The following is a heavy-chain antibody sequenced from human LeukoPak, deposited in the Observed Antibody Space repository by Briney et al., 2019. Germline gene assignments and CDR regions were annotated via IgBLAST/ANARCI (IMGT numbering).Heavy chain of an antibody. CDR1: GFTFSSYS. V-gene: IGHV3-21*01. Sequence: GGSLRLSCAASGFTFSSYSMNWVRQAPGKGLEWVSSISSNSSYIYYADSVKGRFTISRDNAKNSLYLQMNSLRAEDTAVYYCAREGGYCSGGSCYRGLDYFDYWGQGTLVTVSS. D-gene: IGHD2-15*01. CDR2: ISSNSSYI. CDR3: AREGGYCSGGSCYRGLDYFDY. J-gene: IGHJ4*02.